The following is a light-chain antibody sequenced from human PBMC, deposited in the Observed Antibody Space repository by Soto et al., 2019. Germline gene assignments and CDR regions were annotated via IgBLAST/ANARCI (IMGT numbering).Light chain of an antibody. CDR3: SSYTSSSILGV. V-gene: IGLV2-14*01. CDR2: DVS. Sequence: QSALTQPASVSGSPGQSITISCTGTSSDVGGYNYVSWYQQHPGKAPTLMIYDVSNRPSGVSNRFSGSKSGNTASLTISGLQAEDEADYYCSSYTSSSILGVFGTGTKLTVL. J-gene: IGLJ1*01. CDR1: SSDVGGYNY.